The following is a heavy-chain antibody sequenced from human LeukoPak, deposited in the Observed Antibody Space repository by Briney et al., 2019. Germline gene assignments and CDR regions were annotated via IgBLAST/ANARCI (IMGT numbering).Heavy chain of an antibody. J-gene: IGHJ4*02. CDR1: GFTFSSYS. CDR3: ARDYRSTTNCRFDY. V-gene: IGHV3-48*02. CDR2: ISSSGSTI. Sequence: GGSLRLSCAASGFTFSSYSMHWVRQAPGKGLEWVSYISSSGSTIYYADSVKGRFTISRDNAKNSLYLQMNSLRDDDTAVYYCARDYRSTTNCRFDYWGQETLVTVSS. D-gene: IGHD2-2*01.